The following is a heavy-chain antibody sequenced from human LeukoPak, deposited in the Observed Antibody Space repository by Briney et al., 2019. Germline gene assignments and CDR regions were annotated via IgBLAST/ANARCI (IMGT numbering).Heavy chain of an antibody. CDR2: ISGSGGST. CDR1: GFTFSSYV. J-gene: IGHJ4*02. Sequence: GGSLRLSCAASGFTFSSYVMSWVRQAPGKGLEWVSAISGSGGSTYYADSVKGRFTISRDNSKNTLYLQMNSLRAEDTAVYYCAKETVLLWFGELLGDHFDYWGQGTLVTVSS. V-gene: IGHV3-23*01. D-gene: IGHD3-10*01. CDR3: AKETVLLWFGELLGDHFDY.